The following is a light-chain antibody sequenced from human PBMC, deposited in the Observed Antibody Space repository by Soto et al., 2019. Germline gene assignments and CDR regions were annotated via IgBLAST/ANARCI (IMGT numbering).Light chain of an antibody. CDR2: WAS. V-gene: IGKV4-1*01. CDR3: QQYHSTPLT. J-gene: IGKJ4*01. CDR1: QSVLYSSNNKNY. Sequence: DIVMTQSPDSLAVSRGERGTINCKSSQSVLYSSNNKNYLAWYQQKPGQPPKLLIYWASTRESGVPDRFSGSGSGTDFTLTISSLQAEDVAVYYSQQYHSTPLTFGGGTKVDIK.